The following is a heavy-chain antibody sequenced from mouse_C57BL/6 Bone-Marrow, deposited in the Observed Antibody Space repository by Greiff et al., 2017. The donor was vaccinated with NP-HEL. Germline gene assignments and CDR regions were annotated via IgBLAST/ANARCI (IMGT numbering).Heavy chain of an antibody. CDR3: ARRGYGRGLYAMDY. Sequence: EVKLMESGGGLVQPGGSLKLSCAASGFTFSDYGMAWVRQAPRKGPEWVAFISNLAYSIYYADTVTGRFPIARENAKNTLYLEMSSLRSEDTAMYYCARRGYGRGLYAMDYWGQGTSVTVSS. V-gene: IGHV5-15*01. D-gene: IGHD3-1*01. CDR1: GFTFSDYG. J-gene: IGHJ4*01. CDR2: ISNLAYSI.